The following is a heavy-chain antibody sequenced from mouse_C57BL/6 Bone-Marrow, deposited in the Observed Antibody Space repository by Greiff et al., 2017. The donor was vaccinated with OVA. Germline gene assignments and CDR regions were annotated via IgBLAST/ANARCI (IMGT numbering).Heavy chain of an antibody. CDR1: GFTFSDFY. CDR2: SRNKANDYTT. J-gene: IGHJ1*03. Sequence: EVNVVESGGGLVQSGRSLRLSCATSGFTFSDFYMEWVRQAPGKGLEWIAASRNKANDYTTEYSASVKGRFIVARDTSQSILYLQMNALRAEDTASYYCARDDYYWYVDVWGTGTTVTVSS. CDR3: ARDDYYWYVDV. V-gene: IGHV7-1*01.